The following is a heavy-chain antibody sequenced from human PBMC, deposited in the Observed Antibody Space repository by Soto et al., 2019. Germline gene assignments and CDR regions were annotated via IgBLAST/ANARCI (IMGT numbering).Heavy chain of an antibody. CDR2: ISSNGGST. V-gene: IGHV3-64*01. J-gene: IGHJ4*02. Sequence: GGSLRLSCAASGFTFSSYAMHWVRQAPGKGLEYVSAISSNGGSTYYANSVKGRFTISRDNSKNTLYLQMGSLRAEDMAVYYCARGRIGYCSGGSCYEFGDLFDYWGQGTLVTVSS. CDR3: ARGRIGYCSGGSCYEFGDLFDY. D-gene: IGHD2-15*01. CDR1: GFTFSSYA.